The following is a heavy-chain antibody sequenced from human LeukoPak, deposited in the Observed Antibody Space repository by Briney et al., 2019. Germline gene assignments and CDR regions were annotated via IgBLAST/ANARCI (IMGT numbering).Heavy chain of an antibody. V-gene: IGHV3-30*18. CDR1: GFIFSRYG. CDR2: VSYDGTET. CDR3: AKDYCSGGSCYGYDAFDI. J-gene: IGHJ3*02. D-gene: IGHD2-15*01. Sequence: GGSLRLSCAASGFIFSRYGIHWVRQAPGKGLEWVAVVSYDGTETKYADSVKGRLNLSRDNSKNTVYLQMNSLTFEDTAVYYCAKDYCSGGSCYGYDAFDIWGQGTMVTVSS.